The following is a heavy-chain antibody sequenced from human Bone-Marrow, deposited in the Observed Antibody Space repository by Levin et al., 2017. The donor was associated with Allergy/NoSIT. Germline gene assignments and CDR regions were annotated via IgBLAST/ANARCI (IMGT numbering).Heavy chain of an antibody. CDR3: ASLVTMVRGVITDAFDI. CDR2: ISSSGSTI. J-gene: IGHJ3*02. Sequence: GESLKISCAASGFTFSDYYMSWIRQAPGKGLEWVSYISSSGSTIYYADSVKGRFTISRDNAKNSLYLQMNSLRAEDTAVYYCASLVTMVRGVITDAFDIWGQGTMVTVSS. CDR1: GFTFSDYY. V-gene: IGHV3-11*01. D-gene: IGHD3-10*01.